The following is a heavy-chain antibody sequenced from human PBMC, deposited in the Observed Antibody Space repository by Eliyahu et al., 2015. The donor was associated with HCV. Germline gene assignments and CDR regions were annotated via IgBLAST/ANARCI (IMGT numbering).Heavy chain of an antibody. J-gene: IGHJ6*02. CDR3: ARGLRSTWGGGLWYYYYGMDV. D-gene: IGHD3-16*01. CDR2: MNPNSGNT. Sequence: QVQLVQSGAEVKKPGASVKVSCKASGYTFTSYDINWVRQATGQGLEWMGWMNPNSGNTGYAQKFQGRVTMTRNTSISTAYMELSSLRSEDTAVYYCARGLRSTWGGGLWYYYYGMDVWGQGTTVTVSS. V-gene: IGHV1-8*01. CDR1: GYTFTSYD.